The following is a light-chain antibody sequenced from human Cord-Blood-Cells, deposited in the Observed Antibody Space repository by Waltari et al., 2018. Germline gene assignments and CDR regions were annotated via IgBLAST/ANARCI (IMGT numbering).Light chain of an antibody. CDR3: AAWDDSLSGRV. CDR1: SSTIGSNY. Sequence: QSVLTQPPSASGTPGQRVTIPCSVSSSTIGSNYVYWYQQLPGTAPKLLIYRNQRPSGVPDRFSGSKSGTSASLAISGLRSEDEADYYCAAWDDSLSGRVFGGGTKLTVL. CDR2: RN. J-gene: IGLJ3*02. V-gene: IGLV1-47*01.